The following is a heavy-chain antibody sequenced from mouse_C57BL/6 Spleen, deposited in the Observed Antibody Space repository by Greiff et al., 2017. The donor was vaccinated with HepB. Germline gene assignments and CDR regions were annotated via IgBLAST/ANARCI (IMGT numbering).Heavy chain of an antibody. V-gene: IGHV1-26*01. CDR2: INPNNGGT. J-gene: IGHJ4*01. CDR3: ARAGGRRVYYAMDY. Sequence: EVQLQQSGPELVKPGASVKISCKASGYTFTDYYMNWVKQSHGKSLEWIGDINPNNGGTSYNQKFKGKATLTVDKSSSTAYMELRSLTSEDSAVYYGARAGGRRVYYAMDYWGQGTSVTVSS. CDR1: GYTFTDYY. D-gene: IGHD2-12*01.